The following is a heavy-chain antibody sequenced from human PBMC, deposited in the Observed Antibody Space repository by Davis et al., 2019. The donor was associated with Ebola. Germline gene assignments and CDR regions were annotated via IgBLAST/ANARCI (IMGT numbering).Heavy chain of an antibody. D-gene: IGHD1-26*01. Sequence: GESLKISCKGSGYSFTNYWIAWVRQMPGRGLEWMGIIYPGDSDARYSPSFQGQVTISADKSISTAYLQWTSLKASDTAIYYCARRSGSYYGSSDFSNWGQGTLVTVSS. J-gene: IGHJ4*02. CDR2: IYPGDSDA. V-gene: IGHV5-51*01. CDR1: GYSFTNYW. CDR3: ARRSGSYYGSSDFSN.